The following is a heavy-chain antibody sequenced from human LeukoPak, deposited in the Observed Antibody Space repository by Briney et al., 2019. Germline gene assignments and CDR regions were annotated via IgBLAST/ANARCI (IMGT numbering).Heavy chain of an antibody. J-gene: IGHJ4*02. CDR3: ARELVGATGFCDY. CDR1: GFTFSSYW. Sequence: GGSLRLSCAASGFTFSSYWMSWVRQAPGKGLGWVANIKQDGSEKYYVDSVKGRFTISRDNAKNSLYLQMNSLRAEDTVVYYCARELVGATGFCDYWGQGTLVTVSS. CDR2: IKQDGSEK. D-gene: IGHD1-26*01. V-gene: IGHV3-7*01.